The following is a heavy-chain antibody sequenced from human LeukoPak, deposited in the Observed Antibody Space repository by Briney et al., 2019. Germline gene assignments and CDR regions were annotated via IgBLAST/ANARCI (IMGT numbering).Heavy chain of an antibody. D-gene: IGHD5-12*01. V-gene: IGHV4-4*07. J-gene: IGHJ4*02. CDR1: GGSINSYY. CDR3: ARVDIRTAFFDY. CDR2: IYSSGST. Sequence: PSETLSLTCTVSGGSINSYYWSWIRQPAGKGLEWIGRIYSSGSTGYNPSLKSRVTMSLDASKNQFSLNLSSVTAADTAVYYCARVDIRTAFFDYWGQGTLVTVSS.